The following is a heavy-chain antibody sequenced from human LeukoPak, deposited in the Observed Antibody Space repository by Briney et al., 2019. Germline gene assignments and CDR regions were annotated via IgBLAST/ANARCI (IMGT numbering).Heavy chain of an antibody. CDR1: GFTFSNSA. J-gene: IGHJ3*02. D-gene: IGHD3-22*01. CDR2: LSGSGITT. CDR3: ARASYYYDTSGLGAFDI. V-gene: IGHV3-23*01. Sequence: GGSLRLSCAASGFTFSNSAMSWVRQAPGKGLEWVSTLSGSGITTYYADSVKGRFTISRDNSKNTLYLQMNSLRAEDTALYYCARASYYYDTSGLGAFDIWGQGTLVTVSS.